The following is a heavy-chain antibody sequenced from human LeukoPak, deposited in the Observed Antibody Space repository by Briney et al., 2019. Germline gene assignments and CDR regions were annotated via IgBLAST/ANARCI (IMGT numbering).Heavy chain of an antibody. Sequence: ASVKVSCKASGGTFSSYAISWVRQAPGQGLEWMGRISSYNGNTEYAQKFQGRVTMTTDTSTSTAYMQVRSLRSDDTAVYYCARDYYGSGSYYDMDAFDIWGQGTMVTVSS. D-gene: IGHD3-10*01. CDR1: GGTFSSYA. CDR3: ARDYYGSGSYYDMDAFDI. J-gene: IGHJ3*02. CDR2: ISSYNGNT. V-gene: IGHV1-18*01.